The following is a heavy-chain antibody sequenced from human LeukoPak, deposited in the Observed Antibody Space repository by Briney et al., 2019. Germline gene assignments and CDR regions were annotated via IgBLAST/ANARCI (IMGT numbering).Heavy chain of an antibody. D-gene: IGHD1-7*01. Sequence: ARSLRLSWAADGFTFSSYSMSWVRQAPGKWLEWVSDIGGSGGSTYYEDSVKGRFTISRDNSKNTLYLQMSSLRAEDTAVYYCAKKKRELRGFDYWGQGTLVTVSS. CDR3: AKKKRELRGFDY. V-gene: IGHV3-23*01. J-gene: IGHJ4*02. CDR2: IGGSGGST. CDR1: GFTFSSYS.